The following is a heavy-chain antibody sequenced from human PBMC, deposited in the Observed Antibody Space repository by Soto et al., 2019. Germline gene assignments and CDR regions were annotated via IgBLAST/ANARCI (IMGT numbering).Heavy chain of an antibody. J-gene: IGHJ4*02. CDR1: GFTFSSYS. Sequence: SLRLSCAASGFTFSSYSMNWVRQAPGKGLEWVSYISSSSSTIYYADSVKGRFTISRDNAKNSLYLQMNSLRAEDTAVYYCARDILRSSIAVAGAHDYWGQGTLVTVSS. CDR3: ARDILRSSIAVAGAHDY. V-gene: IGHV3-48*01. D-gene: IGHD6-19*01. CDR2: ISSSSSTI.